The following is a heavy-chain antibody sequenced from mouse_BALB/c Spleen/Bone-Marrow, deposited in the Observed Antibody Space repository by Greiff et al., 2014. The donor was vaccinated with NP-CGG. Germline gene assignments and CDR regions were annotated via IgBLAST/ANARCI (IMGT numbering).Heavy chain of an antibody. Sequence: VQLQQSGADLVRPGSSVKISCKASGYAFGSYWMNWVKQRPGQGLEWIGQIYRGDGDTNYNGKFKGKATLTADKSSSTAYMQLSSLTSEDSAVYFCARSLDYGSSYPLYAMDYWGQGTSVTVSS. D-gene: IGHD1-1*01. J-gene: IGHJ4*01. CDR2: IYRGDGDT. V-gene: IGHV1-80*01. CDR1: GYAFGSYW. CDR3: ARSLDYGSSYPLYAMDY.